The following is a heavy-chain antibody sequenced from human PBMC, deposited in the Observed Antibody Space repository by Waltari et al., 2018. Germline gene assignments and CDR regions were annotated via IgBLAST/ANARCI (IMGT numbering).Heavy chain of an antibody. Sequence: QVHLMASGPALVKPSETLSLTCTVSGSSISVFYWSWIRQPAGKGLEWVGRASASGSTNYNPSLKSRITMAADTSRNQFSLTLTDVTAADTAMYYCVREKGGLGGWFDPWGQGIQVTVSS. V-gene: IGHV4-4*07. J-gene: IGHJ5*02. CDR1: GSSISVFY. CDR3: VREKGGLGGWFDP. CDR2: ASASGST. D-gene: IGHD2-15*01.